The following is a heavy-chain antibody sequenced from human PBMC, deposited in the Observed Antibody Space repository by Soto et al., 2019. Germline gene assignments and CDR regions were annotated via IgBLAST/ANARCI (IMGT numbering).Heavy chain of an antibody. CDR1: GYSFTSYW. V-gene: IGHV5-51*01. CDR3: ARKTAADTHAFDI. CDR2: IYPGDSDT. D-gene: IGHD6-13*01. Sequence: GESLKISCKGSGYSFTSYWNGWVRQMPGKGLEWMGIIYPGDSDTRYSPSFQGQVTISADKSISTAYLQWSSLKASDTAMYYCARKTAADTHAFDIWGQGTMVTVSS. J-gene: IGHJ3*02.